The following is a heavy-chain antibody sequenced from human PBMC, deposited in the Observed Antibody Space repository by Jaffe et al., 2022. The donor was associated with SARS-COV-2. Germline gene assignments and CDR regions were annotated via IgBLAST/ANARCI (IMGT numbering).Heavy chain of an antibody. CDR2: IYSGGST. CDR3: AIVSRFFYGVDV. V-gene: IGHV3-53*01. D-gene: IGHD3-10*01. CDR1: GFTVSSNY. Sequence: EVQLVESGGGLIRPGGSLRLSCAASGFTVSSNYMTWVRQAPGKGLEWVSLIYSGGSTFYADSVRGRFTISRDNSKNTLYLQMNNLRAEDTAVYYCAIVSRFFYGVDVWGQGTTVTVSS. J-gene: IGHJ6*02.